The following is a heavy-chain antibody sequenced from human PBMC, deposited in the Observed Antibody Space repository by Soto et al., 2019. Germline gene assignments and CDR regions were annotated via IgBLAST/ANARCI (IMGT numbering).Heavy chain of an antibody. CDR2: IIPIFGTA. J-gene: IGHJ6*02. V-gene: IGHV1-69*01. CDR3: ARDALAVVVAATQWVYYYGMDV. Sequence: QVQLVQSGAEVKKPGSSVKVSCKASGGTFSSYAISWVRQAPGQGLEWMGGIIPIFGTANYAQKFQGRVTITADESTSTAYMELSSLRSEDTAVYYCARDALAVVVAATQWVYYYGMDVWGQGTTVTVSS. D-gene: IGHD2-15*01. CDR1: GGTFSSYA.